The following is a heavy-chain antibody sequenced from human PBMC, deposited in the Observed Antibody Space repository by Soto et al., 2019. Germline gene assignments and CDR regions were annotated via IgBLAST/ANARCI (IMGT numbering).Heavy chain of an antibody. J-gene: IGHJ6*02. CDR3: ARPGSGGGLYRYGMDV. D-gene: IGHD3-10*01. V-gene: IGHV5-10-1*01. Sequence: PGESLKISCKGSGCSFTSYWISWVRQMPGKGLEWMGRIDPSDSYTNYSPSFQGHVTISADKSISTAYLQWSSLKASDTAMYYCARPGSGGGLYRYGMDVWGQGATVTVSS. CDR1: GCSFTSYW. CDR2: IDPSDSYT.